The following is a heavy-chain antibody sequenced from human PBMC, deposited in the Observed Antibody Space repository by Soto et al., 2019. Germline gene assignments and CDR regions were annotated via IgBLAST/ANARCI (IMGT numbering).Heavy chain of an antibody. V-gene: IGHV4-39*01. CDR3: ARGMRDDILTGYFSPYYMEV. D-gene: IGHD3-9*01. Sequence: PSETLSLTCTVSGGSISSSSYCWGWIRQPPGKGLEWIGSIYYSGSTYYNPSLKSRVTISVDTSKNQFSLKLSSVTAADTAVYYCARGMRDDILTGYFSPYYMEVWGKGTTVTVSS. CDR2: IYYSGST. CDR1: GGSISSSSYC. J-gene: IGHJ6*03.